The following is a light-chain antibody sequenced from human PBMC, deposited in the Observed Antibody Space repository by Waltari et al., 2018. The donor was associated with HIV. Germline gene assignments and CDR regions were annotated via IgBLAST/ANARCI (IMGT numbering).Light chain of an antibody. Sequence: SYELTQPPSVSVSPGQTASITCSGDKLGDKYACWSQQKPGQSLGLVIYQDSKRPSGIPERFSGSNSGNTATLTISGTQAMDEADYYCQAWDSSTAVFGGGTKLTVL. V-gene: IGLV3-1*01. J-gene: IGLJ2*01. CDR3: QAWDSSTAV. CDR1: KLGDKY. CDR2: QDS.